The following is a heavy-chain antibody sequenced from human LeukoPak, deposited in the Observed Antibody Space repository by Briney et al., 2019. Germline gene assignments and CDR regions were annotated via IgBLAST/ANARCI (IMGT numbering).Heavy chain of an antibody. D-gene: IGHD4-11*01. CDR2: ISPSGGST. V-gene: IGHV1-46*01. CDR1: GYTFTSNY. CDR3: ARGRVSSSTWYSTYYYFFYMDF. J-gene: IGHJ6*03. Sequence: AASVKVSCKAFGYTFTSNYMHWVRQAPGQGLEWMGVISPSGGSTTYAQKFQGRVTLTRDMSTSTDYLELSSLRSEDTAVYYCARGRVSSSTWYSTYYYFFYMDFWGKGTTVTVSS.